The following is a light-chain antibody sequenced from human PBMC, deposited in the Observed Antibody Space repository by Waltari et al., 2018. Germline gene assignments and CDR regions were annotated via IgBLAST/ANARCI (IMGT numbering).Light chain of an antibody. CDR1: SSDVGGYNH. CDR2: GVS. J-gene: IGLJ1*01. CDR3: RSYSTSITPYV. V-gene: IGLV2-14*03. Sequence: QSALTQPASVSGSPGQSITISCTGTSSDVGGYNHVSWYQQHPGKAPKLISYGVSSPPVGVSTRVFGSKSGNTASLTISGLQAEDEAVYFCRSYSTSITPYVFGTGTKVTVL.